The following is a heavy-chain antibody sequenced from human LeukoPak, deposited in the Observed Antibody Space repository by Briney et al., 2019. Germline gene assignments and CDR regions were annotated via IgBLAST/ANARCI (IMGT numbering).Heavy chain of an antibody. CDR3: ARDLVHCSSTSCYTPSYYYYYGMDV. D-gene: IGHD2-2*02. V-gene: IGHV1-69*13. CDR2: IIPIFGTA. CDR1: GGTFSSYA. J-gene: IGHJ6*02. Sequence: SVKVSCKASGGTFSSYAISWVRQAPGQGLEWMGGIIPIFGTANYAQKLQGRVTITADESTSTAYMELSSLRSEDTAVYYCARDLVHCSSTSCYTPSYYYYYGMDVWGQGTTVTVSS.